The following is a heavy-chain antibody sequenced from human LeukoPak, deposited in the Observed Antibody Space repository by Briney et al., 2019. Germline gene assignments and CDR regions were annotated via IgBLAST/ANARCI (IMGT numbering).Heavy chain of an antibody. CDR3: AREDYYDSRGFANVNWFDP. V-gene: IGHV4-61*02. CDR2: IYTSGNT. D-gene: IGHD3-22*01. CDR1: GGSISSCSYH. Sequence: SETLSLTCTVSGGSISSCSYHWSWIRQPAGKGLEWIGRIYTSGNTNYNPSLKSRVTISVDTSKNQFSLKLSSVTAADTAVYYCAREDYYDSRGFANVNWFDPWGQGTLVTVSS. J-gene: IGHJ5*02.